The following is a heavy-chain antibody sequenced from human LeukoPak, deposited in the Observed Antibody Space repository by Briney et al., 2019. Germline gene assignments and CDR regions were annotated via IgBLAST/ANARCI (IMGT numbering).Heavy chain of an antibody. J-gene: IGHJ5*02. CDR2: ISVYNGNT. Sequence: ASVKVSCKASGGTFSSYAISWVRQAPGQGLEWMGWISVYNGNTNYAQKFQGRVTMTTDTSTSTAYMELRSLRSDDTAVYYCARVLCTSITCTNWFDPWGQGTLVTVSS. V-gene: IGHV1-18*01. D-gene: IGHD2/OR15-2a*01. CDR1: GGTFSSYA. CDR3: ARVLCTSITCTNWFDP.